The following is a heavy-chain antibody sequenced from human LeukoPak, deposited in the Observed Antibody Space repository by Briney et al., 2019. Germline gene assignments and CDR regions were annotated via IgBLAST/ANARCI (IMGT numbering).Heavy chain of an antibody. CDR2: INPSGGST. CDR1: GYTFTSYY. V-gene: IGHV1-46*01. J-gene: IGHJ6*03. Sequence: ASVKVSCKASGYTFTSYYMHWVRQAPGQGLEWMGIINPSGGSTSYAQKFQGRVTMTTDTSTSTAYMELRSLRSDDTAVYYCARSVQEAGSIIYYYYYYMDVWGKGTTVTISS. D-gene: IGHD3-10*01. CDR3: ARSVQEAGSIIYYYYYYMDV.